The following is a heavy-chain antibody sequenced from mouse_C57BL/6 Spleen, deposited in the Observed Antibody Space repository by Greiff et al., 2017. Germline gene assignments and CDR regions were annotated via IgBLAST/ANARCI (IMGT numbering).Heavy chain of an antibody. V-gene: IGHV1-7*01. CDR3: ARSYGSSYGSMDY. D-gene: IGHD1-1*01. Sequence: VQLKESGAELAKPGASVKLSCKASGYTFTSYWMHWVKQRPGQGLEWFGYINPSSGYTKYNQKFKDKATLTADKSSSTAYMQLSSLTYEDSAVYYCARSYGSSYGSMDYWGQGTSVTVSS. J-gene: IGHJ4*01. CDR1: GYTFTSYW. CDR2: INPSSGYT.